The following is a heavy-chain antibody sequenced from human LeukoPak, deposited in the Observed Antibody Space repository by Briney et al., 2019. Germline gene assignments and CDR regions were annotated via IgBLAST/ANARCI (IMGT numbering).Heavy chain of an antibody. D-gene: IGHD6-19*01. CDR1: GFTFSSYA. Sequence: GGSLRLSCAASGFTFSSYAMSWVRQAPGKGLEWVSAISGSVGTTYYADSLKGRFFISRDNSKNTLYLQMNSLRAEDTAVYYCAKGQWLPRDYWGQGTLVTVSS. CDR3: AKGQWLPRDY. CDR2: ISGSVGTT. V-gene: IGHV3-23*01. J-gene: IGHJ4*02.